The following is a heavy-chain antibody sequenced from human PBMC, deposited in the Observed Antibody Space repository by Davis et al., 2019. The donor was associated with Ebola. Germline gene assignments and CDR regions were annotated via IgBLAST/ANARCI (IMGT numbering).Heavy chain of an antibody. J-gene: IGHJ6*02. D-gene: IGHD6-13*01. CDR1: GFTFDDYA. V-gene: IGHV3-9*01. Sequence: PGGSLRLSCAASGFTFDDYAMHWVRQAPGKGLEWVSGISWNSGSIGYADSVKGRFTISRDNAKNSLYLQMNSLRAEDTALYYCAKDSSSQTHYYYGMDVWGQGTTVTVSS. CDR3: AKDSSSQTHYYYGMDV. CDR2: ISWNSGSI.